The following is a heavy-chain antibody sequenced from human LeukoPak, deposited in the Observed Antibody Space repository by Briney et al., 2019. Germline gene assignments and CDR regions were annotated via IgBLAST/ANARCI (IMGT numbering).Heavy chain of an antibody. Sequence: GGSLRLSCAASGFTFSSYAMSWVRQAPGKGLEWVSAISGSGGSTYYADSVKGRFTISRDNSKNTLYLQMNSLRAEDTAVYYCAKDRSSSGWTGYYFDYWGQGTLVTVSP. J-gene: IGHJ4*02. CDR3: AKDRSSSGWTGYYFDY. D-gene: IGHD6-19*01. CDR2: ISGSGGST. V-gene: IGHV3-23*01. CDR1: GFTFSSYA.